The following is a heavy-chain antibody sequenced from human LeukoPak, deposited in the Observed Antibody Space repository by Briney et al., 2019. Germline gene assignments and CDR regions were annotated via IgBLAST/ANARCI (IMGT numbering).Heavy chain of an antibody. Sequence: PGGSLRLSCAASGFTFSSYAMSWVRQAPGKGLEWVSYISSSGSTIYYADSVKGRFTISRDNAKNSLYLQMNSLRAEDTAVYYCARDSDGQYGSGVTMDVWGQGTTVTVSS. CDR1: GFTFSSYA. V-gene: IGHV3-48*04. CDR2: ISSSGSTI. D-gene: IGHD3-10*01. CDR3: ARDSDGQYGSGVTMDV. J-gene: IGHJ6*02.